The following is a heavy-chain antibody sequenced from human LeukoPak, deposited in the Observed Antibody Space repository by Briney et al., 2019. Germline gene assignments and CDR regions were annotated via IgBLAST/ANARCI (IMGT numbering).Heavy chain of an antibody. CDR2: IYYSGST. Sequence: SETLSLTCTVSGGSISIGDYYWSWIRQPPGKGLEWIGFIYYSGSTYYNPSLMSRVTISVDTSKNQFSLKLSSVTAADTAVYYCARMTTVTQPPRDWGQGTLVTVSS. J-gene: IGHJ4*02. D-gene: IGHD4-17*01. V-gene: IGHV4-30-4*01. CDR1: GGSISIGDYY. CDR3: ARMTTVTQPPRD.